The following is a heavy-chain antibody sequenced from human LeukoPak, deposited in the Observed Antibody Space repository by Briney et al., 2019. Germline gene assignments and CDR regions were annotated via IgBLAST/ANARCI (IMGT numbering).Heavy chain of an antibody. CDR1: GGSISSSSYY. CDR3: ARHVYIAAAGTSRGFLDY. Sequence: SETLSLTCTVSGGSISSSSYYWGWLRQPPGKGLEWIGSIYYSGSTYYNPSLKSRVTISVDTSKNQFSLKLSSVTAADTAVYYCARHVYIAAAGTSRGFLDYWGQGTLVTVSS. V-gene: IGHV4-39*01. D-gene: IGHD6-13*01. CDR2: IYYSGST. J-gene: IGHJ4*02.